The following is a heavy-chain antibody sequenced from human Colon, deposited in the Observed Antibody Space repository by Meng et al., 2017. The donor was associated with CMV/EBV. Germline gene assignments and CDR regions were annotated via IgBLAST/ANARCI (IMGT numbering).Heavy chain of an antibody. CDR3: ARDGRYDNGSYYYNYAMDV. D-gene: IGHD4-17*01. Sequence: GGSLRLSCAVSGFTLNSYEINWVRQAPGKGLEWVSYMSSSGSISYYADSVKGRFTISRDNAKNSLFLQMNSLRAEDTAVYYCARDGRYDNGSYYYNYAMDVWGQGTMVTVSS. J-gene: IGHJ6*02. CDR2: MSSSGSIS. V-gene: IGHV3-48*03. CDR1: GFTLNSYE.